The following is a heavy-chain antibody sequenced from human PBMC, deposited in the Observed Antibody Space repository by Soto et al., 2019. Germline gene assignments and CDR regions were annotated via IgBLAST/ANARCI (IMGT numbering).Heavy chain of an antibody. CDR3: GRDYGGWPGSYCSNTNCAPGY. CDR2: ISAYNGNT. J-gene: IGHJ4*02. CDR1: GYAFSGYG. V-gene: IGHV1-18*01. Sequence: ASVKVSCKASGYAFSGYGITWVRQAPGQGLQWMGWISAYNGNTNYAQKFQGRVTMTTDTPTSTVYMELRSLTSDDTAVYYCGRDYGGWPGSYCSNTNCAPGYWGQGTLVTVSS. D-gene: IGHD2-2*01.